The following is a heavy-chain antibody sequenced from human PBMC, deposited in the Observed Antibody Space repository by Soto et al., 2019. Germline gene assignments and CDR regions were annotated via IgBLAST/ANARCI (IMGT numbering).Heavy chain of an antibody. CDR1: GGSISSGGYS. Sequence: QVQLQESGPGLVKPSQTLSLTCTVSGGSISSGGYSWSWIRQRPGEGLEWMGYIYYSGSTYNNPSLKSQVTISVDTSKHQFSLKLSSVTAADTAAYYCARSIDSWGQGTLVTVSS. CDR3: ARSIDS. CDR2: IYYSGST. V-gene: IGHV4-31*01. J-gene: IGHJ5*01.